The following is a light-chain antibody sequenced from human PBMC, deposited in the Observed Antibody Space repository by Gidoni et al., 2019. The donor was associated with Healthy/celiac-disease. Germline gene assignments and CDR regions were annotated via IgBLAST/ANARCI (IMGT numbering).Light chain of an antibody. Sequence: DIVMPQSPDSLALSLGERATINCKSSQSVLYSSNNKNYLAWYQQKPGQPPKLLIYCASTRESGVPERFSGSGSGTDFTLTISSLQAEDVAVYYCQQYYSTPRTFGQGTKVEIK. J-gene: IGKJ1*01. CDR1: QSVLYSSNNKNY. CDR2: CAS. V-gene: IGKV4-1*01. CDR3: QQYYSTPRT.